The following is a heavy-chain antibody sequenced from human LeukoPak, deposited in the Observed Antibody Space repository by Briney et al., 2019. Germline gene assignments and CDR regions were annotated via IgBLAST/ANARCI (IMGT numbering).Heavy chain of an antibody. CDR1: GGPISSYY. D-gene: IGHD2-8*01. V-gene: IGHV4-59*08. CDR3: ARHATYGGTGYFDY. CDR2: MYYSGST. J-gene: IGHJ4*02. Sequence: PSETLSLTCSVSGGPISSYYWSWIRQPPGKGLEWIGYMYYSGSTNYNPSLKSRVTISVDTSKNQFSLKLSSVTAADTAVYYCARHATYGGTGYFDYWGQGTLVTVSS.